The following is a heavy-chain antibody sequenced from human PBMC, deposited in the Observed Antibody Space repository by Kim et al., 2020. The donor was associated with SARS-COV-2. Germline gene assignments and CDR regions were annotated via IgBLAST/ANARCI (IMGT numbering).Heavy chain of an antibody. Sequence: PTLKGRVTISVDPSKNQFSLKLSSVTAADTAVYYCARHAIGESLNWFDPWGQGTLVTVSS. J-gene: IGHJ5*02. V-gene: IGHV4-59*08. CDR3: ARHAIGESLNWFDP. D-gene: IGHD3-10*01.